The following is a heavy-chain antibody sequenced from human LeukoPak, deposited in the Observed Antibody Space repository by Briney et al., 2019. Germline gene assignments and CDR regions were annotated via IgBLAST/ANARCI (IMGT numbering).Heavy chain of an antibody. CDR3: ARGLYYMDV. Sequence: GGSLRLSCAASGFTFSTHTMAWVRQAPGTGLEWLSYISGSRNVIYYAGSVKGRFTISRDNAKDSLYLQMNSLKAEDTAVYYCARGLYYMDVWGKGTTVTVSS. V-gene: IGHV3-48*01. CDR2: ISGSRNVI. J-gene: IGHJ6*03. CDR1: GFTFSTHT.